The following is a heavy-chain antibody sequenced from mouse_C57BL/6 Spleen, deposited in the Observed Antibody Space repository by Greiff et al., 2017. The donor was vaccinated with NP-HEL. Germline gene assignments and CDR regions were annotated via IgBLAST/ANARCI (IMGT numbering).Heavy chain of an antibody. CDR3: ARVGYYDYDVWFAY. CDR1: GYTFTSYW. V-gene: IGHV1-55*01. D-gene: IGHD2-4*01. Sequence: QVQLQQPGAELVKPGASVKMSCKASGYTFTSYWLTWVKQRPGQGLEWIGDIYPGSGSTNYNEKFKSKATLTVDTSSSTAYMQLSSLTSEDSAVYYCARVGYYDYDVWFAYWGQGTLVTVSA. J-gene: IGHJ3*01. CDR2: IYPGSGST.